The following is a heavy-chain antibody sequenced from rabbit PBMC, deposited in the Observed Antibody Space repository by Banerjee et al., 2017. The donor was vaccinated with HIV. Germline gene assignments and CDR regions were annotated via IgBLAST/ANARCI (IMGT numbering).Heavy chain of an antibody. D-gene: IGHD4-1*01. CDR3: ARDLAGAIGWNFNL. V-gene: IGHV1S45*01. CDR1: GFSFSGGYD. CDR2: INTSSGNT. Sequence: QEQLVESGGGLVKPGASLTLTCKASGFSFSGGYDMCWVRQAPGKGLEWIGCINTSSGNTVYASWAKGRFTISKTSSTTVTLQMTSLTAADTATYFCARDLAGAIGWNFNLGGPGTLVTVS. J-gene: IGHJ4*01.